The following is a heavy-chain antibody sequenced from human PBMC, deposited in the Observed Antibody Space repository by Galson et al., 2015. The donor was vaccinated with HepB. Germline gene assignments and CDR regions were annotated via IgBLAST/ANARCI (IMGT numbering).Heavy chain of an antibody. J-gene: IGHJ5*02. CDR2: INSDGSST. Sequence: SLRLSCAASGFTFNTYWMHWVRQAPGKGLVWVSRINSDGSSTSYVDFVKGRFTISRDNAKNTLYLQMNSLRAEDTAVYYCARDPREGYCSGGSCDNWFDPWGQGTLVTVSS. CDR3: ARDPREGYCSGGSCDNWFDP. D-gene: IGHD2-15*01. V-gene: IGHV3-74*01. CDR1: GFTFNTYW.